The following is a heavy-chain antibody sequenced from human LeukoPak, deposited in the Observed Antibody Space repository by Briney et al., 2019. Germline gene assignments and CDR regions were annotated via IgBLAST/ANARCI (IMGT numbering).Heavy chain of an antibody. J-gene: IGHJ4*02. D-gene: IGHD3-3*01. V-gene: IGHV3-7*01. CDR2: IKQDGSEK. CDR3: ARGALRFLEWLLYGHFDY. CDR1: GFTFSSYW. Sequence: GGSLRLSCAASGFTFSSYWMSWVRQAPGKGLEWVANIKQDGSEKYYVDSVKGRFTISRDNAKNSLYLQMNSLRAEDTAVYYCARGALRFLEWLLYGHFDYWGQGTLVTVSS.